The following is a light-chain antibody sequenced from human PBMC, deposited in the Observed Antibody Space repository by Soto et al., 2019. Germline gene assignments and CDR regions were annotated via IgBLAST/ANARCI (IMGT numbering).Light chain of an antibody. CDR2: DAF. CDR1: QTISSW. Sequence: DIQMTQSPSSLCASVGDRVTITSSASQTISSWLAWYQQKPGKATKLLIYDAFNLETGVPSRFSGSGSGTDFTFTISSLQPEEIATYYCQKYDNLPITFGQGTRLEIK. V-gene: IGKV1-33*01. CDR3: QKYDNLPIT. J-gene: IGKJ5*01.